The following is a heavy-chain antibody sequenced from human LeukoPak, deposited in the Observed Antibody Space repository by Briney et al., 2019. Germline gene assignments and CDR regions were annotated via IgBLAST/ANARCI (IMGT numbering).Heavy chain of an antibody. D-gene: IGHD4-17*01. CDR3: ARLARSTRDYSWHFDL. CDR2: VFYSGTT. Sequence: SEALSLTCTVSGGSVSSNNYYWTWLRQPPGMGLQWIGTVFYSGTTYYNPSLKSRATTSVDTSKNQFSLKLSSVTVADMAVYYCARLARSTRDYSWHFDLWGRGTLVTVSS. V-gene: IGHV4-39*01. CDR1: GGSVSSNNYY. J-gene: IGHJ2*01.